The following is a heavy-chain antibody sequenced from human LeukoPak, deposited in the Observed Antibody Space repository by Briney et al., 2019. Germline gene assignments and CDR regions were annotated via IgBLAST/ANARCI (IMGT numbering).Heavy chain of an antibody. V-gene: IGHV4-4*07. CDR3: ASGTSAYYYDSSGYYPDAFDI. Sequence: PSETLSLTCTVSGGSISPYYWSWIRQPAGKGLEWIGRIYPTGSPNYNPSLKSRVTISLDKSKNQFSLKLSSVTAADTAVYYCASGTSAYYYDSSGYYPDAFDIWGQGTMVTVSS. CDR1: GGSISPYY. D-gene: IGHD3-22*01. J-gene: IGHJ3*02. CDR2: IYPTGSP.